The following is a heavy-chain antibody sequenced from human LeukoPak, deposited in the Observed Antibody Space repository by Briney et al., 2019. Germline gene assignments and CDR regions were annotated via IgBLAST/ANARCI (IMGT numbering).Heavy chain of an antibody. Sequence: GASVKVSCKASGYTFTSYGISWVRQAPGQGLEWVGWISAYNGNTNYAQKLQGRVTMTTDTSTSTAYLELRSLRSDDTAVYYCARASRVGISPFDIWGQGTMVTVSS. CDR2: ISAYNGNT. CDR1: GYTFTSYG. D-gene: IGHD2-21*01. V-gene: IGHV1-18*01. CDR3: ARASRVGISPFDI. J-gene: IGHJ3*02.